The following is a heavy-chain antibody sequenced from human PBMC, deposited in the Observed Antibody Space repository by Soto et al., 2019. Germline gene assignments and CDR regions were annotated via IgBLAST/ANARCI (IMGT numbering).Heavy chain of an antibody. CDR2: MNPNNGNT. CDR3: ARSPRNYYALGSYSYFRH. Sequence: QVQLVQSGAEVKKPGASVKVSCKASGYTFTSYDISWVRQATGQGLEWMGWMNPNNGNTDYAPKFQGRVTMTTNTSTGTAYMELSSLRSEDTAVYYCARSPRNYYALGSYSYFRHWGQGTLVTVSS. J-gene: IGHJ1*01. CDR1: GYTFTSYD. D-gene: IGHD3-10*01. V-gene: IGHV1-8*01.